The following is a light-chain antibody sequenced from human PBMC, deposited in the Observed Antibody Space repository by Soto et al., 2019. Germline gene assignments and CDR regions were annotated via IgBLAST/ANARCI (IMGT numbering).Light chain of an antibody. CDR1: SSNIGSTS. CDR3: AAWDNSLSGWV. Sequence: QSVLTQPPSASGTPGQRGTISCSGSSSNIGSTSVYWYQQLPGTAPKLLIYSNNRRPSGVPDRLSGSKSGTSASLAISGLQSEDEADYYCAAWDNSLSGWVFGGGTKLTVL. J-gene: IGLJ3*02. CDR2: SNN. V-gene: IGLV1-44*01.